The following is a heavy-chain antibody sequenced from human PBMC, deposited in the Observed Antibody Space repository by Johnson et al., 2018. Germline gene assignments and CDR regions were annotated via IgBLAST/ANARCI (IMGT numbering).Heavy chain of an antibody. D-gene: IGHD4-17*01. J-gene: IGHJ6*03. V-gene: IGHV3-23*04. CDR2: ISGSGGST. CDR3: ARDAMTTVTTIDYMDV. CDR1: GFTFSSYA. Sequence: VQLVESGGGLVQPGGSLRLSCAASGFTFSSYAMSWVRQAPGKGLEWVSAISGSGGSTYYADSVKGRFTISRDNSKNTLYLQMNSLRAEDTAVYYCARDAMTTVTTIDYMDVWGKGTTVTVSS.